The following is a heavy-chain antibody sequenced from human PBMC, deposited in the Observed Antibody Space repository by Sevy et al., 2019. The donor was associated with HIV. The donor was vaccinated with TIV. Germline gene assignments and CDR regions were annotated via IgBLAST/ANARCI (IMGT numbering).Heavy chain of an antibody. V-gene: IGHV3-21*01. CDR1: GFTFSSYS. D-gene: IGHD3-3*01. Sequence: GGSLRLSCAASGFTFSSYSMNWVRQAPGKGLGWVSSISSSSSYIYYADSVKGRFTISRDNAKNSLYLQMNSLRAEDTAVYYCARWPAERYDFWTWSSWGHGGDYWGQGTLVTVSS. CDR2: ISSSSSYI. CDR3: ARWPAERYDFWTWSSWGHGGDY. J-gene: IGHJ4*02.